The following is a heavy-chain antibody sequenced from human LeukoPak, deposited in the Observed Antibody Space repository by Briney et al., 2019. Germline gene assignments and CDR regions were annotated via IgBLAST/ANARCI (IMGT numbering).Heavy chain of an antibody. D-gene: IGHD3-3*01. CDR2: ISYDGSNK. Sequence: GGSLRLPCAASGFTFSSYGMHWVRQAPGKGLEWVAVISYDGSNKYYADSVKGRFTISRDNSKNTLYLQMNSLRAEDTAVYYCAKGARITIFGVVSDYGMDVWGQGTTVTVSS. CDR1: GFTFSSYG. CDR3: AKGARITIFGVVSDYGMDV. V-gene: IGHV3-30*18. J-gene: IGHJ6*02.